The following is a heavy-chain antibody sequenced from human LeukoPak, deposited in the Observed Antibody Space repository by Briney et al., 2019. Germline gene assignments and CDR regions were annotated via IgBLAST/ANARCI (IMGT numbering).Heavy chain of an antibody. Sequence: PSETLSLTCSVSGGSISSYYWSWIRQPPGKGLEWIGYIYYSGSTNYNPSLKSRVTISVDTSENQLSLKLSSVTAADTAAYYCARAHSSSWYMDYWGQGTLVTVSS. J-gene: IGHJ4*02. CDR3: ARAHSSSWYMDY. V-gene: IGHV4-59*01. CDR1: GGSISSYY. CDR2: IYYSGST. D-gene: IGHD6-13*01.